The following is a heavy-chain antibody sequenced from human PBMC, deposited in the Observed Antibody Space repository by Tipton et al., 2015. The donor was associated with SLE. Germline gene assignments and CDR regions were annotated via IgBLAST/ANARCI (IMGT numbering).Heavy chain of an antibody. J-gene: IGHJ3*01. Sequence: LRLSCTVAGDSMDNYYWTWIRQPPGKGLEWIGDINHSGSTNYNSSLKSRLTMSVDTSNNQFSLQLSSVTAADTALYYCVSSGYPLGSFDVWGQGTMVTVS. CDR1: GDSMDNYY. D-gene: IGHD3-9*01. CDR3: VSSGYPLGSFDV. CDR2: INHSGST. V-gene: IGHV4-34*09.